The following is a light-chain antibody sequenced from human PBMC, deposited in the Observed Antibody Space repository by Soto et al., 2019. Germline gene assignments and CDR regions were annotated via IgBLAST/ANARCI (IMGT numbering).Light chain of an antibody. CDR1: SSDVGGWPH. J-gene: IGLJ1*01. CDR3: SSYASTTAYL. V-gene: IGLV2-14*01. CDR2: EVS. Sequence: QSVLTQPASVSASPGQSITISCAGTSSDVGGWPHVSWYQQHPGKAPKLVIYEVSNRPSGVSSRFSGSKSGSTASLTISGLQAEDEADYYCSSYASTTAYLFGTGTKVTVL.